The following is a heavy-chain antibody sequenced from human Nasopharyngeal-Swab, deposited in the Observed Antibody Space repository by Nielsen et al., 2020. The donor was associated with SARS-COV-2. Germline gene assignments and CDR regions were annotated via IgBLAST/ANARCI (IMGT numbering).Heavy chain of an antibody. CDR2: ISYTGNA. Sequence: SCTVSGGSINSDDYFWRWVRPHPGKGLEWIGYISYTGNAYYYPFLESRLTLSVDTSKNQFSLRLTSVTASDTAVYYCAREVIGARDSDAFDIWGQGTMVTVSS. D-gene: IGHD2-21*01. V-gene: IGHV4-31*02. CDR1: GGSINSDDYF. CDR3: AREVIGARDSDAFDI. J-gene: IGHJ3*02.